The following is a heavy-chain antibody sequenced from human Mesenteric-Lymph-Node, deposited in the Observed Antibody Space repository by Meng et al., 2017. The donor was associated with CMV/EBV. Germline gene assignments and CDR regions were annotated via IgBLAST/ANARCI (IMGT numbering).Heavy chain of an antibody. V-gene: IGHV3-66*01. CDR2: IYSGGST. J-gene: IGHJ4*02. D-gene: IGHD3-10*01. Sequence: GGSLRLSCAASGFTVSSNYMSWVRQAPGKGLEWVSVIYSGGSTYYADSVKGRFTISRDNTKNSLYLQMNSLRAEDTAVYYCARDPHFGALDYWGQGTLVTVSS. CDR3: ARDPHFGALDY. CDR1: GFTVSSNY.